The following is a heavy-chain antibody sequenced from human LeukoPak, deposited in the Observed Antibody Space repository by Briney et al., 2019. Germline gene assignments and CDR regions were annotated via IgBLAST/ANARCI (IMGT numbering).Heavy chain of an antibody. CDR1: GFSFSDYY. V-gene: IGHV3-11*01. D-gene: IGHD6-13*01. J-gene: IGHJ4*02. CDR2: ISGSGEIM. CDR3: ARWTIGAASGH. Sequence: GRSLRLSCAASGFSFSDYYMSWIRQAPGEGLEWISYISGSGEIMYHADSVKGRFTISRDNAKNSLFLQMKSLRADDTAVYYCARWTIGAASGHWGQGTLVTVSS.